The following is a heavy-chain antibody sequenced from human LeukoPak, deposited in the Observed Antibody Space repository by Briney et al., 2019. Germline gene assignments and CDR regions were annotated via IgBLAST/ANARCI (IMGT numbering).Heavy chain of an antibody. Sequence: GASVKVSCKASGGTFSSYAISWVRQAPGQGLEWMGGIIPIFGTANYAQKFQGRVTMTTDTSTSTAYMELRSLRSDDTAVYYCARELRIRGSGSPGYWGQGTLVTVSS. D-gene: IGHD3-10*01. CDR1: GGTFSSYA. J-gene: IGHJ4*02. V-gene: IGHV1-69*05. CDR2: IIPIFGTA. CDR3: ARELRIRGSGSPGY.